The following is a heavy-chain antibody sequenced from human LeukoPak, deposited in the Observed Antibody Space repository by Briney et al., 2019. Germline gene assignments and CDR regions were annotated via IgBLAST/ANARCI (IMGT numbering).Heavy chain of an antibody. CDR1: GYSFTSYW. V-gene: IGHV5-10-1*01. J-gene: IGHJ4*02. Sequence: GESLKISGKGSGYSFTSYWISWVRQMPGKGLEWMGRIDPSDSYTNYSPSFQGHVTISADKSISTAYLQWSSLKASDTAMYYCARLRGYSYGEQYYFDYWGQGTLVTVSS. CDR3: ARLRGYSYGEQYYFDY. D-gene: IGHD5-18*01. CDR2: IDPSDSYT.